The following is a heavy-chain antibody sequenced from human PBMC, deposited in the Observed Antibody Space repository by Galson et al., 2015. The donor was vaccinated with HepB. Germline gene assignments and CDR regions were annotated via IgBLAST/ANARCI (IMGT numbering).Heavy chain of an antibody. Sequence: SLRLSCAASGFTFSDYYMSWIRQAPGKGLEWVSYISSSGSTIYYADSVKGRFTISRDNAKDSLYLQMNSLRAEDTAVYYCARDCLASYSSPGFDLWGRGTLVTVSS. CDR2: ISSSGSTI. CDR3: ARDCLASYSSPGFDL. CDR1: GFTFSDYY. D-gene: IGHD6-13*01. J-gene: IGHJ2*01. V-gene: IGHV3-11*01.